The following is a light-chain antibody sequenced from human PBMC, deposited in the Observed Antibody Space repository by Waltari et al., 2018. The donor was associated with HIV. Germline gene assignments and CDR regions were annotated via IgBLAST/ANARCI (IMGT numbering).Light chain of an antibody. J-gene: IGKJ1*01. CDR3: QQYHSNPPT. Sequence: DIVMTQSPDSLALSLGEGATINCKSSQSIFSTSKSKNYLAWYQQKPGQPPKLLISWTSTREYGVPHRFSGSGSGTDFTLTISNLQPEDVAIYFCQQYHSNPPTFGQGTKVEVK. V-gene: IGKV4-1*01. CDR1: QSIFSTSKSKNY. CDR2: WTS.